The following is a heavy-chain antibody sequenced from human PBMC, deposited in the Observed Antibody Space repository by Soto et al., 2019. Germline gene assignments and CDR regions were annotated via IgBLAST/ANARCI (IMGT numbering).Heavy chain of an antibody. CDR3: ARDCDRSGYYCY. CDR1: GYTFTSYG. J-gene: IGHJ4*02. V-gene: IGHV1-18*01. D-gene: IGHD3-22*01. CDR2: ISPNNANT. Sequence: ASVKVSCKASGYTFTSYGISWVRQAPGQGLEWMGWISPNNANTYYAQKLQGRVTMTTDTSTSTAYRELRSLRSDDTAVYYCARDCDRSGYYCYWGQGTLVTVSS.